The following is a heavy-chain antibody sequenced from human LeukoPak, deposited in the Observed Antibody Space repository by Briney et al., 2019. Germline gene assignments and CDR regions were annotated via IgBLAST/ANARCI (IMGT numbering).Heavy chain of an antibody. CDR2: INWKSDKI. V-gene: IGHV3-9*01. Sequence: GRSLRLSCAGSGYSFDEYAMHWVWQAPGKGLEWVSGINWKSDKIGYADSVKGRFTISRDNSKNSLYLQMNSLRVEDTALYYCAKDRYCTSSSCPIDYWGQGTMVIVSS. CDR3: AKDRYCTSSSCPIDY. J-gene: IGHJ4*02. D-gene: IGHD2-2*01. CDR1: GYSFDEYA.